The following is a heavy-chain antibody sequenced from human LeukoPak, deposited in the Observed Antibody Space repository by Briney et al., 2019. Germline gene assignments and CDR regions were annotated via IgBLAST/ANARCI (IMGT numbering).Heavy chain of an antibody. J-gene: IGHJ5*02. CDR1: GFTFSSYR. Sequence: PGGSLRLSGAASGFTFSSYRMNWVRQAPGKGLEWVSSISSSSSYIYYADSVKGRFTISRDNAKNSLYLQMNSLSAEDTAVYYCARDRRIAVDSYNWFDPWGQGTLVTVSS. D-gene: IGHD6-19*01. CDR3: ARDRRIAVDSYNWFDP. CDR2: ISSSSSYI. V-gene: IGHV3-21*01.